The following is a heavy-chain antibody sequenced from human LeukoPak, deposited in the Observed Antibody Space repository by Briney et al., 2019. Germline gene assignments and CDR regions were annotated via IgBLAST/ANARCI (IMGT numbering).Heavy chain of an antibody. J-gene: IGHJ3*02. CDR3: ARDLHYAFDI. CDR1: GFTFSFYG. CDR2: LSYDGSNK. V-gene: IGHV3-30*03. Sequence: GGSLRLSCAASGFTFSFYGIHWVRQAPGKGLEWVAVLSYDGSNKFYADSVKGRFTVSRDNAKNSLFLQMNSLRDEDTAVYYCARDLHYAFDIWGQGTMVTVSS. D-gene: IGHD3-10*01.